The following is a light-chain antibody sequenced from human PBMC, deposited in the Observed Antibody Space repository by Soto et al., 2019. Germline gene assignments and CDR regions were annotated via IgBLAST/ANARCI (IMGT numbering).Light chain of an antibody. J-gene: IGLJ3*02. CDR2: EVT. CDR1: SSDVGAYNY. Sequence: QSVLTQPPSASGSPGQSVTISCTGTSSDVGAYNYVSWYQQHAGKAPKLVIYEVTKPPSGVPDRFTGSKSANTASLTVSGLQAEDEADYYCSSFASSNTWVFGGGTKVTVL. V-gene: IGLV2-8*01. CDR3: SSFASSNTWV.